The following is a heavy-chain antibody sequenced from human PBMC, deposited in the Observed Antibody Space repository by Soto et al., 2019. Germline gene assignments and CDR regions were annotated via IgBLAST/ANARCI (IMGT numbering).Heavy chain of an antibody. J-gene: IGHJ4*02. D-gene: IGHD5-12*01. CDR3: ARYSATNTELDY. CDR2: IYYSGST. Sequence: QLQLQESGPGLVKPSETLSLTCTVSVGSISSNSYYWGWLRQPPGKGLEWIGSIYYSGSTYYNPSLKSRVTISVDTSKNQCSLKLSSVTAADTAVYYCARYSATNTELDYWGQGTLVTVSS. CDR1: VGSISSNSYY. V-gene: IGHV4-39*01.